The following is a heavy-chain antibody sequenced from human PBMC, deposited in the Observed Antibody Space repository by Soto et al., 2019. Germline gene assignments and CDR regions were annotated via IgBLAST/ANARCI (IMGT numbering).Heavy chain of an antibody. CDR2: INHSGST. J-gene: IGHJ6*02. CDR1: GGSFSCYY. D-gene: IGHD3-22*01. CDR3: ARGKEGTGYYDSSGYYYYYYGMDV. Sequence: SETLSLTCAVYGGSFSCYYGSWIRQPPGKGLEWIGEINHSGSTNYNPSLKSRVTISVDTSKNQFSLKLSSVTAADTAVYYCARGKEGTGYYDSSGYYYYYYGMDVWGQGTTVTVSS. V-gene: IGHV4-34*01.